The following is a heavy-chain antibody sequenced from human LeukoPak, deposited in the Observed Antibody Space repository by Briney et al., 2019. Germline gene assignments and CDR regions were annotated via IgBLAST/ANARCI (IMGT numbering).Heavy chain of an antibody. CDR2: ISDTGDST. V-gene: IGHV3-23*01. J-gene: IGHJ4*02. Sequence: GGSLRLSCAASGFTFSSYALSWVRQAPGKGLEWVSGISDTGDSTCYADSVKGRFTISRDNSKNTLYLQMNSLRADDTAVYYCAKDRLGAAAGFFDYWGQGSLVTVSS. D-gene: IGHD6-13*01. CDR3: AKDRLGAAAGFFDY. CDR1: GFTFSSYA.